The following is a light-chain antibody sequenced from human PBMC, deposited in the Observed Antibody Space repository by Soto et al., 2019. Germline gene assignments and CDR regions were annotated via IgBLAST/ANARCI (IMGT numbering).Light chain of an antibody. J-gene: IGKJ2*01. CDR2: GAS. CDR3: QQYGSSPPYT. Sequence: EIVLTQSPGTLSLSPGERATLSCRASQSVSSNYLVWFQQKPGQAPRLLIYGASSRATGIPDRFSGSGSGTDFTLTISRLEPEDFAVYYCQQYGSSPPYTFGQGTKLESK. CDR1: QSVSSNY. V-gene: IGKV3-20*01.